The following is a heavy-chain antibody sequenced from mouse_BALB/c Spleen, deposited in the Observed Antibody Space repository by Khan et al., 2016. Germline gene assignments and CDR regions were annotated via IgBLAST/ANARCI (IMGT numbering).Heavy chain of an antibody. CDR2: ILPGSGST. D-gene: IGHD2-10*02. V-gene: IGHV1-9*01. J-gene: IGHJ4*01. CDR3: ARSKYGNAMDY. CDR1: GYTFSSYW. Sequence: VQLQESGAELMKPGASVKISCKATGYTFSSYWIEWVKQRPGHGLEWIGEILPGSGSTNYNEKFKGKATFTADTSSNTAYMQLSSLTSEDSAVYYCARSKYGNAMDYWGQGTSVTVAS.